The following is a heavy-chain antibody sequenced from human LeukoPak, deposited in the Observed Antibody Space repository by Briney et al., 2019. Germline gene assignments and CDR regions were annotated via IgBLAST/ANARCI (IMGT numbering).Heavy chain of an antibody. J-gene: IGHJ4*02. CDR2: IYTSGST. CDR1: GGSISSYY. V-gene: IGHV4-4*07. Sequence: SETLSLTRAVSGGSISSYYWNWIRQPAGKGLEWIGRIYTSGSTNYNPSLKSRVTMSVDTSKTQFSLKLTSVTAADTAVYYCARPPNYWGQGTLVTVSS. CDR3: ARPPNY.